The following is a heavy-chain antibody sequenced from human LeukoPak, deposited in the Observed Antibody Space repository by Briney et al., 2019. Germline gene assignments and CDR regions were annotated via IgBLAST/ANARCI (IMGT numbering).Heavy chain of an antibody. D-gene: IGHD3-10*01. Sequence: GGSLRLSCAASGFTFSSYAMSWVRQAPGNGLEWVSTISGSGGSTYYADSVKGRFTISRDNSKNTLYLQMNSLRAEDTAVYYCAKAYGSGSYYRLFDYWGQGTLVTVSS. J-gene: IGHJ4*02. V-gene: IGHV3-23*01. CDR2: ISGSGGST. CDR3: AKAYGSGSYYRLFDY. CDR1: GFTFSSYA.